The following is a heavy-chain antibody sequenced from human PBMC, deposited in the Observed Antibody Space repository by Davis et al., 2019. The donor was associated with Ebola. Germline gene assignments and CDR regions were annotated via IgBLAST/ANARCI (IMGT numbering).Heavy chain of an antibody. Sequence: SVKVSCKASGGTFSSYAISWVRQAPGQGLEWMGGIIPIFGTANYAQKFQDRVTITADESTSTAYMELRSLRSDDTAVYYCARDNVKAAAVDYWGQGTLVTVSS. CDR2: IIPIFGTA. D-gene: IGHD6-13*01. J-gene: IGHJ4*02. V-gene: IGHV1-69*13. CDR1: GGTFSSYA. CDR3: ARDNVKAAAVDY.